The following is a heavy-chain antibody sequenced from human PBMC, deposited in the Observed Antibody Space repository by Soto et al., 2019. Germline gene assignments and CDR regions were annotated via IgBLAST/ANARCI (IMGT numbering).Heavy chain of an antibody. Sequence: EVQLVESGGGLVQPGGSLRLSCAGSGFTFSSYSMNWARQAPGKGLEWVSYISSSSSTIYYADSVKGRFTISRDNAKNSLYLQMNSLRAEDTAVYYCAREGAAAGTDYWGQGTLVTVSS. CDR2: ISSSSSTI. CDR1: GFTFSSYS. J-gene: IGHJ4*02. V-gene: IGHV3-48*01. CDR3: AREGAAAGTDY. D-gene: IGHD6-13*01.